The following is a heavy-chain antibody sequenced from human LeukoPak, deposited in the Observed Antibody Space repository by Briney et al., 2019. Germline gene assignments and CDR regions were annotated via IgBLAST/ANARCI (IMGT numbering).Heavy chain of an antibody. J-gene: IGHJ4*02. CDR2: IYYSGST. CDR3: ARDSSSWYREYKHFDY. D-gene: IGHD6-13*01. CDR1: GGSISSGGYS. Sequence: SETLSLTCAVSGGSISSGGYSWSWIRQPPGKGLEWIGYIYYSGSTYYNPSLKSRVTISVDTSKNQFSLKLSSVTAADTAVYYCARDSSSWYREYKHFDYWGQGTLVTVSS. V-gene: IGHV4-30-4*07.